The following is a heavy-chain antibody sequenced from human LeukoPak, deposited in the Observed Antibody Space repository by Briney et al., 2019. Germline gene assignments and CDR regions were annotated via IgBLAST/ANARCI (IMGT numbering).Heavy chain of an antibody. Sequence: ASVKVSCKASGYTFTSYYMHWVRQAPGQGLEWMGIINPSGGSTSYAQKFQGRVTMTRDTSTSTVYMELSSLRSDDTAVYYCARRIYDILTGSRGNDNWFDPWGQGTLVTVSS. CDR2: INPSGGST. D-gene: IGHD3-9*01. V-gene: IGHV1-46*01. CDR3: ARRIYDILTGSRGNDNWFDP. CDR1: GYTFTSYY. J-gene: IGHJ5*02.